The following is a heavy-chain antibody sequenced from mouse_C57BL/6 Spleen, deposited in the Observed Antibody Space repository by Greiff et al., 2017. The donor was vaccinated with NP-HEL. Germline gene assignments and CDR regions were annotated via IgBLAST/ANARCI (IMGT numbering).Heavy chain of an antibody. CDR3: ARDQDDGYYDV. D-gene: IGHD2-3*01. CDR1: GFTFSDYY. V-gene: IGHV5-16*01. J-gene: IGHJ1*03. CDR2: INYDGSST. Sequence: EVQLVESEGGLVQPGSSMKLSCTASGFTFSDYYMAWVRQVPEKGLEWVANINYDGSSTYYLDSLKSRFIISRDNAKNILYLQMSSLKSEDTATYYCARDQDDGYYDVWGTGTTVTVSS.